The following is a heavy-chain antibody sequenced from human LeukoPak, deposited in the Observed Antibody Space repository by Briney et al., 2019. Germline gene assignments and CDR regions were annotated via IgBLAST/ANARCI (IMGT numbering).Heavy chain of an antibody. Sequence: GGSLRLSCAASGFTFSSYAMSWVRQAPGKGLEWVSAISGSGGSTYYADSVKGRFTISRDNSKNTLYLQMNSLRAEDTAVYYCAKVALYMVRGVSAFDYWGQGTLVTVSS. J-gene: IGHJ4*02. V-gene: IGHV3-23*01. D-gene: IGHD3-10*01. CDR2: ISGSGGST. CDR3: AKVALYMVRGVSAFDY. CDR1: GFTFSSYA.